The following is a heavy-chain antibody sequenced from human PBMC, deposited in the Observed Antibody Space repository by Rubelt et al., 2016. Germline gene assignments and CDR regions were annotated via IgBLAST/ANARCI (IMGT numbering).Heavy chain of an antibody. Sequence: QVQLQQWGAGLLKPSETLSLTCAVYGGSFSGYYWSWIRQPPGKGLEWIGEINHSGSTNYNQSLKSRVTISVDTSKNQFSLKLSSVTAADTAVYYCASGSSEWLMDAFDIWGQGTMVTVSS. CDR2: INHSGST. CDR1: GGSFSGYY. J-gene: IGHJ3*02. CDR3: ASGSSEWLMDAFDI. V-gene: IGHV4-34*01. D-gene: IGHD6-19*01.